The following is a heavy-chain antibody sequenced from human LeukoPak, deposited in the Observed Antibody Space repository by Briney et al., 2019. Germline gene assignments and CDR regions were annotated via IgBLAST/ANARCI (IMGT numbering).Heavy chain of an antibody. Sequence: PGRSLRLSCTASGFTFGDYAMSWVRQAPGKGLEWVGFIRSKAYGATTEYAASVKGRFTISRDDSKSIAYLQMNSLKTEDTAVYYCTRYCSSTSCQFDYWGQGTLVTVSS. CDR2: IRSKAYGATT. D-gene: IGHD2-2*01. CDR3: TRYCSSTSCQFDY. V-gene: IGHV3-49*04. CDR1: GFTFGDYA. J-gene: IGHJ4*02.